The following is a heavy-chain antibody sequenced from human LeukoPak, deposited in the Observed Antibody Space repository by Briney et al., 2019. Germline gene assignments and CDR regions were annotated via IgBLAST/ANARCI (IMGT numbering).Heavy chain of an antibody. CDR2: ISVYNGNT. V-gene: IGHV1-18*01. D-gene: IGHD2-15*01. CDR3: ARAEYCSGGSCLNWFDA. Sequence: ASVKVSCKASGYTFNSHGISWVRQAPGQGLEWMGWISVYNGNTNYAQKLQGRVTMTTDTSTSIAYMELRSLRSDDTAVYYCARAEYCSGGSCLNWFDAWGQGTLVTVSS. J-gene: IGHJ5*02. CDR1: GYTFNSHG.